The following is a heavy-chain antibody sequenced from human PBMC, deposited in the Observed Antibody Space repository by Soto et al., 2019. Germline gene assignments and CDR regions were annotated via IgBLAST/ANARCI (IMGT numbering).Heavy chain of an antibody. Sequence: PSETLSHTCAVSGGSIISGGYSWSWIRQPPGKGLEWIGYIYHSGSTYYNPSLKSRVTISVDRSKNQFSLKLSSVTAADTAVYYCARVPDRWGQGTLVTVSS. J-gene: IGHJ5*02. CDR1: GGSIISGGYS. D-gene: IGHD2-2*01. CDR3: ARVPDR. CDR2: IYHSGST. V-gene: IGHV4-30-2*01.